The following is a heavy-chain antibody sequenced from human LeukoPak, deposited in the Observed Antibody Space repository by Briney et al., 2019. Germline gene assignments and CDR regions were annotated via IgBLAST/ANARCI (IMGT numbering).Heavy chain of an antibody. CDR3: AREGFDTSGYGTDV. Sequence: ASVKVSCKASGYTFTSYGISWVRQAPGQGLEWMGWISAYNGNANYAQKFQGRVTMTTDTSTSTAYMEVRSLRSDDTAVYYCAREGFDTSGYGTDVWGQGTAVTVSS. J-gene: IGHJ6*02. CDR2: ISAYNGNA. V-gene: IGHV1-18*01. CDR1: GYTFTSYG. D-gene: IGHD3-22*01.